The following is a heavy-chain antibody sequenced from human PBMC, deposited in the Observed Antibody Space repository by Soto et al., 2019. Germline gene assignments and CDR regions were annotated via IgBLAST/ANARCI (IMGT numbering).Heavy chain of an antibody. V-gene: IGHV4-59*01. D-gene: IGHD2-2*01. CDR1: GGSISSYY. Sequence: SETLSLTCTVSGGSISSYYWSWIRQSPGKGLEWIGYIHYSGSTNYNPSLKSRVTISVDTSKNQLSLKLSSVTAADTAVYYCARVPDRWGQGTLVTVSS. CDR3: ARVPDR. J-gene: IGHJ5*02. CDR2: IHYSGST.